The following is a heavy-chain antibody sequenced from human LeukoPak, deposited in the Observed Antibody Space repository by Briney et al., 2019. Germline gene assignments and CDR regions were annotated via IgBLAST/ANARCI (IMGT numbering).Heavy chain of an antibody. CDR3: AKENYYDSSSPTMDV. CDR2: ILYDGSNE. V-gene: IGHV3-30*18. Sequence: PGGSLRLSCAASGFTFSSHGMHWVRQAPGMGLEWVALILYDGSNEYYADSVQGRFTISRDSSRNTLYLQMNSLRAEDTAVYYCAKENYYDSSSPTMDVWGQGTTVTVSS. D-gene: IGHD3-22*01. J-gene: IGHJ6*02. CDR1: GFTFSSHG.